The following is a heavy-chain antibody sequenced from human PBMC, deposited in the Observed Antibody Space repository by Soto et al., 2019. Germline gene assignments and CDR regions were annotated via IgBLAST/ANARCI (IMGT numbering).Heavy chain of an antibody. CDR1: GFSLRDHA. D-gene: IGHD3-10*01. J-gene: IGHJ4*02. CDR2: ISGSEDRT. CDR3: GRTYTGG. Sequence: LQSGGGVVQPGESLRLSCAASGFSLRDHALSWVRQAPGGGLEWVSGISGSEDRTNYADFARGRFIISKDRAKNTLYLDMSGLRVDDTAVYFCGRTYTGGWGQGTLVTVSS. V-gene: IGHV3-23*01.